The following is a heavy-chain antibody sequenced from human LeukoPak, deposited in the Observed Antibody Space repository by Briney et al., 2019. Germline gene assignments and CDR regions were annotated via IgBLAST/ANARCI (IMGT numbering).Heavy chain of an antibody. CDR2: ISAYNGNT. CDR3: ARVSFGGYDYVYWFDH. D-gene: IGHD5-12*01. Sequence: ASVKVSCKASGYTFTSYGISWVRQAPGQGLEWMGWISAYNGNTNYAQKLQGRVTMTTDTSTSTAYMELRSLRSDDTAVYYCARVSFGGYDYVYWFDHWGQGTLVTVSS. J-gene: IGHJ5*02. CDR1: GYTFTSYG. V-gene: IGHV1-18*01.